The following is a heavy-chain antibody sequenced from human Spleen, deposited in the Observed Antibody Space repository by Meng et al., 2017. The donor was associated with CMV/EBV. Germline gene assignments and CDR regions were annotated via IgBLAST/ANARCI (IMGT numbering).Heavy chain of an antibody. CDR1: GFSLSTSGVS. D-gene: IGHD3-9*01. J-gene: IGHJ5*02. V-gene: IGHV2-5*01. CDR3: AHNFEAGRSGPHNWFDP. Sequence: SGPTLVKPTQTLTLTCTFSGFSLSTSGVSVGWIRQPPGKALEWLALIYWNDDNRYSPSLRSRLTITKDTSKNQVVLTMTNMDPVDTATYFCAHNFEAGRSGPHNWFDPWGQGTLVTVSS. CDR2: IYWNDDN.